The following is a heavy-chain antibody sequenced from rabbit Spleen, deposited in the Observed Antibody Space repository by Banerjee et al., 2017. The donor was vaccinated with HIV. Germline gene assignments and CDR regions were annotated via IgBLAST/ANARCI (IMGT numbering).Heavy chain of an antibody. D-gene: IGHD7-1*01. J-gene: IGHJ4*01. V-gene: IGHV1S40*01. CDR1: RFSFSSSYY. CDR2: IYAGSVGTT. Sequence: QSLEESGGDLVKPGASLTLTCTASRFSFSSSYYMCWVRQPPGKGLEWIACIYAGSVGTTYYASWAKGRFTISKTSSTTVTLQMTSLTAADTATYFCARFYAGYGDFGYAAMWGPGTLVTVS. CDR3: ARFYAGYGDFGYAAM.